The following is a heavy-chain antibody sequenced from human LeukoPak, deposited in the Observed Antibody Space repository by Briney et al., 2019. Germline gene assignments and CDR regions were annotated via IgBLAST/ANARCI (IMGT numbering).Heavy chain of an antibody. CDR2: IGGSGDKT. CDR1: GFTVSSYA. V-gene: IGHV3-23*01. Sequence: EGSLRLSCAASGFTVSSYAMSWVRQAPGGGLEWVSAIGGSGDKTYHADSVKGRFTISRDNSDNRVSLQMDSLKAEDTAVYFCAKDTTAWWYHRAYMNVWGKGTTVTVSS. J-gene: IGHJ6*03. CDR3: AKDTTAWWYHRAYMNV. D-gene: IGHD2-15*01.